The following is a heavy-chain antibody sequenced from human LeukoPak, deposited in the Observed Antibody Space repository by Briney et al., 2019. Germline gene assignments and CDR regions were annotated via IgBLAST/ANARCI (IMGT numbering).Heavy chain of an antibody. CDR1: GGTFSGYY. CDR3: ARLSVIVGAALEYYYYYMDA. Sequence: SETLSLTCAVYGGTFSGYYWSWIRQPPGKRLEWVGKSNDSGGTNYNPSLKSRVTISADKSKNQVSLRLTSVTAADTAVYYCARLSVIVGAALEYYYYYMDAWGQGTTVTVSS. J-gene: IGHJ6*03. D-gene: IGHD1-26*01. V-gene: IGHV4-34*01. CDR2: SNDSGGT.